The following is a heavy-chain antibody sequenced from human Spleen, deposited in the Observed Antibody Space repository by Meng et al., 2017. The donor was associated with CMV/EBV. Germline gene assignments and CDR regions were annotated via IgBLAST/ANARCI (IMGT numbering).Heavy chain of an antibody. CDR1: GASISSYY. D-gene: IGHD1-26*01. J-gene: IGHJ4*02. CDR2: IYYSGST. Sequence: SETLSLTCTVSGASISSYYWSWIRQPPGKRLEWIGYIYYSGSTNYNPSLKSRVTMLVETSKNQFSLKLSSVTAADTAVYYCARTIVPYSASYYGTYEFDYWGQGTLVTVSS. V-gene: IGHV4-59*01. CDR3: ARTIVPYSASYYGTYEFDY.